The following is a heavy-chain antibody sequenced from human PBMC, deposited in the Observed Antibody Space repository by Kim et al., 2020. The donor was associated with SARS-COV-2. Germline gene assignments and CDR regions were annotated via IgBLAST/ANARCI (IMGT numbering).Heavy chain of an antibody. J-gene: IGHJ4*02. V-gene: IGHV3-33*06. D-gene: IGHD6-6*01. CDR1: GFTFSSYA. Sequence: GSLRLSCAASGFTFSSYAMHWVRQAPGKGLEWVAVIWYDGSNKYYADSVKGRFTISRDNSKNTLYLQMNSLRAEDTAVYYCAKDRGSSSSAGFDYWGQGTLVTVSS. CDR2: IWYDGSNK. CDR3: AKDRGSSSSAGFDY.